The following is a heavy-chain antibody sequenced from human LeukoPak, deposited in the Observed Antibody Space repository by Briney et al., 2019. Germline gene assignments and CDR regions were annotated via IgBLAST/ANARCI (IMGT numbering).Heavy chain of an antibody. CDR3: ARGRFWGYSSSWCNWFDP. V-gene: IGHV3-48*03. Sequence: GGSLRLSCAASGFTFSSYEMNWVRQAPGKGLEWVSYISSSGSTIYYADSVKGRFTISRDNAKNSLYPQMNSLRAEDTAVYYCARGRFWGYSSSWCNWFDPWGQGTLVTVSS. CDR2: ISSSGSTI. J-gene: IGHJ5*02. D-gene: IGHD6-13*01. CDR1: GFTFSSYE.